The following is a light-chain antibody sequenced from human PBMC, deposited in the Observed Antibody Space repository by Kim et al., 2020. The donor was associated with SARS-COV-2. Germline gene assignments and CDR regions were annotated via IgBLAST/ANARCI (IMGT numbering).Light chain of an antibody. CDR1: SNNVGNQG. Sequence: QAGLTQPPSVSKGLRQTATLTCTGNSNNVGNQGAAWLQHHQGHPPKLLSYRNNSRPSGISERLSASRSGNTASLTITGLQPEDEADYYCSAWDSSLSAWLFGGGTKLTVL. V-gene: IGLV10-54*01. CDR3: SAWDSSLSAWL. CDR2: RNN. J-gene: IGLJ3*02.